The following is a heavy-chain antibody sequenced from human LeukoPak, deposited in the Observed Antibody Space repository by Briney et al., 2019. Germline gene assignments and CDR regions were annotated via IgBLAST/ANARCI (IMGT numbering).Heavy chain of an antibody. CDR3: ARDRPFTMIGY. J-gene: IGHJ4*02. Sequence: ASVKVSCKASGGTFSSYAISWVRQAPGQGLEWMGWISTYNDNTHYAQKFQGRVTMTRDTSISTAYMELSRLRSDDTAVYYCARDRPFTMIGYWGQGTLVTVSS. V-gene: IGHV1-2*02. CDR1: GGTFSSYA. D-gene: IGHD3-10*02. CDR2: ISTYNDNT.